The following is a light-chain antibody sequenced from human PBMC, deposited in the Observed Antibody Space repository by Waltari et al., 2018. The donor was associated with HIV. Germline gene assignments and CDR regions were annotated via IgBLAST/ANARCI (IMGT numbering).Light chain of an antibody. V-gene: IGLV3-25*03. J-gene: IGLJ2*01. CDR2: KDT. CDR1: GLSKQY. CDR3: HSEDNTGAAF. Sequence: SSGLTQPPSVSVSPGQTAKITCSGDGLSKQYVFWYQQKTGQAPVLVIYKDTERPSNIPERFSGATSGTTVTLTISGVQAEAEADYFCHSEDNTGAAFFGGGTRLTVL.